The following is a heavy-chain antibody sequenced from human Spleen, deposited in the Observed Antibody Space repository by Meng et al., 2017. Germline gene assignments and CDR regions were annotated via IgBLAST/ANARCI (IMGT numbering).Heavy chain of an antibody. Sequence: VQVPWSCPGLVNPSVPLSLTCACSGGYNSSSNWWRGARQPPGKGLEWIGHIYHSGTTNHNPSHKSRVTISVDKSKNQFSLKLTSVTAADTAVYYCARGGDIVATITLDYLGQGTLVTVSS. CDR1: GGYNSSSNW. CDR3: ARGGDIVATITLDY. D-gene: IGHD5-12*01. J-gene: IGHJ4*02. CDR2: IYHSGTT. V-gene: IGHV4-4*02.